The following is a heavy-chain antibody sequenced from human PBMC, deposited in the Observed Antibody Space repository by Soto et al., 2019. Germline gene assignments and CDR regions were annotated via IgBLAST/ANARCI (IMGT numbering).Heavy chain of an antibody. J-gene: IGHJ5*02. CDR2: ISTSGVSI. CDR1: GFSFSDHY. CDR3: ARESPYEILAGYSKLYMDP. Sequence: PGGSLRLSCAASGFSFSDHYMNWIRQRPGKGLEWVAYISTSGVSIYYTDSVKGRFTISRDNAQKSLFLQMNSLRAEDTAVYYCARESPYEILAGYSKLYMDPWGQGTLVTVSS. D-gene: IGHD3-9*01. V-gene: IGHV3-11*01.